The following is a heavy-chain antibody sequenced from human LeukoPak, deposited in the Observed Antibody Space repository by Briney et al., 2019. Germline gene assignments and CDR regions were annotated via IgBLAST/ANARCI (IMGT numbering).Heavy chain of an antibody. CDR3: ARDFRFHDDY. CDR2: IKQEGSEK. CDR1: GFPFSSYW. Sequence: GGSLRLSCVASGFPFSSYWVTWVRQAPGKGLEWVGNIKQEGSEKYSVDSVKSRFTISRDKAKNSVYLQLNNRRGEDTAVFYCARDFRFHDDYWGHGTLFTVS. J-gene: IGHJ4*01. V-gene: IGHV3-7*01.